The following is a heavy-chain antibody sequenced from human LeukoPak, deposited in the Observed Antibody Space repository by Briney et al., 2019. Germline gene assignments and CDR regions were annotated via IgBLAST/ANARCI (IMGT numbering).Heavy chain of an antibody. V-gene: IGHV3-21*01. D-gene: IGHD5-24*01. CDR3: ASELATISRDAFDI. CDR2: ISGTSTFI. CDR1: GITFSDYS. Sequence: GGSLRLSCAASGITFSDYSMNLVRQSPGKGLEWVASISGTSTFIYYADSVKGRFTVSRDNGKNSVFLQMSSLRAEDTAVYYCASELATISRDAFDIWGQGTVVTVSS. J-gene: IGHJ3*02.